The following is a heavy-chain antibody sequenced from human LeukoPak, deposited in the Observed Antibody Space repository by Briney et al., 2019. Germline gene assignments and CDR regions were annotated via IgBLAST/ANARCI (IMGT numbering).Heavy chain of an antibody. CDR2: INHSGST. J-gene: IGHJ6*02. V-gene: IGHV4-34*01. CDR1: GGSLSGYY. CDR3: ARMRYCSSTSCYRASYGMDV. Sequence: SETLSLTCAVYGGSLSGYYWSWIRQPPGKGLEWIGEINHSGSTNYNPSLKSRVTISVDTSKNQFSLKLSSVTAADTAVYYCARMRYCSSTSCYRASYGMDVWGQGTLVTVSS. D-gene: IGHD2-2*02.